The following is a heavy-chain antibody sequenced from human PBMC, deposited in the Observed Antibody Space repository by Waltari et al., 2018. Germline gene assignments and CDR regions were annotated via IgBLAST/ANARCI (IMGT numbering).Heavy chain of an antibody. CDR2: ICYITDST. CDR3: ARQGYYDSGVYRWFFDL. V-gene: IGHV4-59*08. Sequence: QVQLQESGTGLVKPSETLSLTCTVSGGSISGYHWPWTRPPPGGGLEWIGYICYITDSTSYNPSLNSRATMSVDTSKNHFSLKLNSVTAADTAVYYCARQGYYDSGVYRWFFDLWGRGTLVTVSS. D-gene: IGHD3-22*01. J-gene: IGHJ2*01. CDR1: GGSISGYH.